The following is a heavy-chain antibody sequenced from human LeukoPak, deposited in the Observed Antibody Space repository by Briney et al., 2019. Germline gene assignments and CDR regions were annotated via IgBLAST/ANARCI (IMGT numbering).Heavy chain of an antibody. CDR2: ISYDGTTQ. CDR3: ARVKYYDSSGAR. V-gene: IGHV3-30-3*01. Sequence: GGSLRLSCAASGFTFINYAIHWVRQAPDKGLDWVSIISYDGTTQYYADSVKGRFTISRDNSKNTLYLQTNSLRAEDTAVYYCARVKYYDSSGARWGQGTLVTVSS. D-gene: IGHD3-22*01. J-gene: IGHJ4*02. CDR1: GFTFINYA.